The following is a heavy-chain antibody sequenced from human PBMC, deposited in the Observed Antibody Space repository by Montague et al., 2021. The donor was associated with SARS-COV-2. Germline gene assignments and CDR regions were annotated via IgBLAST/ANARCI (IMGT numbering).Heavy chain of an antibody. D-gene: IGHD1-1*01. CDR1: GGSISSSNYY. CDR3: AKPLATGNYYY. CDR2: ISYRGDP. V-gene: IGHV4-39*01. J-gene: IGHJ4*02. Sequence: SETLSLTCTVSGGSISSSNYYWGWVRQPPGKGLEWIGSISYRGDPYYNSSLKSRLTISVDTSQNQFSMKLSSVTAADTAVYYCAKPLATGNYYYWGQGTLVTVSS.